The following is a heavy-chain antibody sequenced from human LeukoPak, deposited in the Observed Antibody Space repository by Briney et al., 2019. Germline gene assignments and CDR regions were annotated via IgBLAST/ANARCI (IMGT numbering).Heavy chain of an antibody. Sequence: GGSLRLSCAASGFSFSSYWMYWVRQAPGKGLVWVSRINSDGSSISYADSVKGRFTISRDNAKNTLYLQMNSLRAEDTAVYYCARGGYYDSSGYSDYWGQRTLVTVSS. CDR1: GFSFSSYW. CDR2: INSDGSSI. J-gene: IGHJ4*02. V-gene: IGHV3-74*01. D-gene: IGHD3-22*01. CDR3: ARGGYYDSSGYSDY.